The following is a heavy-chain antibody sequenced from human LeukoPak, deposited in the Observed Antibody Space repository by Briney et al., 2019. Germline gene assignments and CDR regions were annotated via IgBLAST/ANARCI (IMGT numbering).Heavy chain of an antibody. Sequence: PSETLSLTCTVSGGSISSYYWSWLRQPPGKGLEWFGYIYYSGSTNYNPSLKSRVTISVDTSKNQFSLKLSSVTAADTAVYYCARDLRGIYGGNGVYYFDYWGQGTLVTVSS. CDR3: ARDLRGIYGGNGVYYFDY. V-gene: IGHV4-59*01. J-gene: IGHJ4*02. D-gene: IGHD4-23*01. CDR2: IYYSGST. CDR1: GGSISSYY.